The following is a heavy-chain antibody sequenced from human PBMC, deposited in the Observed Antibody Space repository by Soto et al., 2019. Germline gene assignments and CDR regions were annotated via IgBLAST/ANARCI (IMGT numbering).Heavy chain of an antibody. CDR2: INGRSNYV. CDR1: GFTFSTYT. J-gene: IGHJ4*02. CDR3: AREDGVVGSSSAFDH. V-gene: IGHV3-21*01. Sequence: LXLSCVFSGFTFSTYTMNWVRQAPVKGLEWVSSINGRSNYVYYADSVKGRFTISRDNAKNSLYLQMNRLRAEDTAIYYCAREDGVVGSSSAFDHWGLGTLVTVSS. D-gene: IGHD1-26*01.